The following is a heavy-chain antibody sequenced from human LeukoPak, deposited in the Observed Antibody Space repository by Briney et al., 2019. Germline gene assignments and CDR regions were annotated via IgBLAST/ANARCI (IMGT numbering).Heavy chain of an antibody. CDR1: GYTFTRYS. CDR2: INPSGGST. V-gene: IGHV1-46*01. CDR3: ATVGGSGSYWFDP. D-gene: IGHD3-10*01. Sequence: GASVKVSCKASGYTFTRYSMHWARQAPGQGLEWMVIINPSGGSTSYARKFQGRVTMTSDTSASTVYLELSSLRSEDTAVYYCATVGGSGSYWFDPWGQGTLVTVSS. J-gene: IGHJ5*02.